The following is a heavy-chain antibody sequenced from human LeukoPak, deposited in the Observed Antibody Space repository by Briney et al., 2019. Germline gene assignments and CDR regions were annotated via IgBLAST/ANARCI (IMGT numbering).Heavy chain of an antibody. J-gene: IGHJ3*02. V-gene: IGHV4-59*01. CDR2: IYYSGST. CDR1: GGSISSYY. CDR3: ASYSGSYYEHAFDI. Sequence: PSETLSLTCTVSGGSISSYYWSWIRQPPGKGLEWIGYIYYSGSTNYNPSLKSRVTISVDTSKNQFSLKLSSVTAADTAVYYCASYSGSYYEHAFDIWGQGTMVTVSS. D-gene: IGHD1-26*01.